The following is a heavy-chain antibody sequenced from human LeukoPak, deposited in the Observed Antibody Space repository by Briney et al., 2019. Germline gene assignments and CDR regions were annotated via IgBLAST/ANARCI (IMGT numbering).Heavy chain of an antibody. J-gene: IGHJ5*02. V-gene: IGHV1-69*04. CDR3: AREPNRNWFDP. Sequence: SVKVSCKASGGTFSSYAISWVRQAPGQGLEWMGRIIPILGIANYAQKFQGRVTITADKSTSTAYMELSSLRSEDTAVYYCAREPNRNWFDPWGQGTLVTVSS. CDR1: GGTFSSYA. CDR2: IIPILGIA.